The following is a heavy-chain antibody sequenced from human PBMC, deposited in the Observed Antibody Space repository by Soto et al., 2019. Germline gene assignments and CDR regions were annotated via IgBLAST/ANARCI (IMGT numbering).Heavy chain of an antibody. CDR1: GGSISSYY. Sequence: SETLSLTCTVSGGSISSYYWSWIRQPPGKGLEWIGYIYYSGSTNYNPSLKSRVTISVDTSKNQFSLKLSSVTAADTAVYYCARETHSGLRRYFDYWGQGTLVTVSS. V-gene: IGHV4-59*01. J-gene: IGHJ4*02. CDR2: IYYSGST. CDR3: ARETHSGLRRYFDY. D-gene: IGHD5-12*01.